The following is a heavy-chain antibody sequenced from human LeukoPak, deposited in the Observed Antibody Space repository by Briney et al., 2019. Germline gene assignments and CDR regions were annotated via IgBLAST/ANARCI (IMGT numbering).Heavy chain of an antibody. V-gene: IGHV3-15*01. CDR3: TEIVVVTNDAFDI. D-gene: IGHD3-22*01. CDR1: GFTFSNAW. J-gene: IGHJ3*02. Sequence: GGSLRLSCAASGFTFSNAWMSWVRQAPGKGLEWVGRIKSKTDGGTTDYAAPVEGRFTISRDDSKNTLYLQMNSLKTEDTAVYYCTEIVVVTNDAFDIWGQGTMVTVSS. CDR2: IKSKTDGGTT.